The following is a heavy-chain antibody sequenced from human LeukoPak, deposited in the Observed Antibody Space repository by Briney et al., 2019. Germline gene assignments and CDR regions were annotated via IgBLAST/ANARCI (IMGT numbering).Heavy chain of an antibody. D-gene: IGHD4-11*01. Sequence: SETLSLTCAVYGGSFSGYYWSWIRQPPGKGLEWIGEINHSGSTNYNPSLKSRVTISVDTSKNQFSLKLSSVTAADTAVYYCAGGVSSNYSPSFLLYNYYGMDVWGQGTTVTVSS. CDR2: INHSGST. J-gene: IGHJ6*02. CDR1: GGSFSGYY. CDR3: AGGVSSNYSPSFLLYNYYGMDV. V-gene: IGHV4-34*01.